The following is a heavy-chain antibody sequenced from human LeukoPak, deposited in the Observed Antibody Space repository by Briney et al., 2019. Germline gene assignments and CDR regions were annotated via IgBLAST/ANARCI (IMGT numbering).Heavy chain of an antibody. CDR3: APLYGYSYDSSVYYYFAY. V-gene: IGHV1-69*04. Sequence: SVTVSCKASGGTFSSYAISWVRQAPGQGLEWMGRIIPILGIANYAQKFQGRVTITADKSTSTAYMELSSLRSEDTAVYYCAPLYGYSYDSSVYYYFAYWAREPRVTVSS. CDR2: IIPILGIA. D-gene: IGHD3-22*01. J-gene: IGHJ4*02. CDR1: GGTFSSYA.